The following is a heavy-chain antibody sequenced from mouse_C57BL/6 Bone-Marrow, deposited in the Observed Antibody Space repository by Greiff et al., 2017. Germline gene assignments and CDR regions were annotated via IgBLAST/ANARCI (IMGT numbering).Heavy chain of an antibody. D-gene: IGHD2-4*01. Sequence: EVQRVESGGGLVKPGGSLKLSCAASGFTFSSYAMSWVRQTPEKRLAWVATISDGGSYTYYPDNVKGRFTISRDNAKNNLYLQMSHLKSEDTAMYYCAREDDYERTWFAYWGQGTLVTVSA. CDR3: AREDDYERTWFAY. CDR2: ISDGGSYT. J-gene: IGHJ3*01. V-gene: IGHV5-4*01. CDR1: GFTFSSYA.